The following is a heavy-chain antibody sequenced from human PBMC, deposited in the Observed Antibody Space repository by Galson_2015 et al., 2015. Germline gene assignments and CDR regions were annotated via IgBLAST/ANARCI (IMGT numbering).Heavy chain of an antibody. CDR1: GFTFSFYD. CDR2: IGTAGDT. D-gene: IGHD3-10*01. V-gene: IGHV3-13*01. CDR3: ARANYGSGRPSIWYFDL. J-gene: IGHJ2*01. Sequence: SLILSCAASGFTFSFYDMHWVRQVTGKGLEWVSAIGTAGDTYYAGSVKGRFTISRENTKNSLYLQMNSLRAGDTAVYYCARANYGSGRPSIWYFDLWGRGTLVTVSP.